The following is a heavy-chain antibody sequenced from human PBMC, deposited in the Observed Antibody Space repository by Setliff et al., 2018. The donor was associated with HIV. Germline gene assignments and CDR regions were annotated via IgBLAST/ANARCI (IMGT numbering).Heavy chain of an antibody. CDR2: IYTSGSP. V-gene: IGHV4-61*09. CDR3: ARWVYNSAWSLYY. Sequence: ASETLSLTCSVSGGSVNSGNYHWAWIRQPAGKGLEWIGHIYTSGSPHYKSSLTSRLTISLDTSRNQFSLKLTSVNAADSATYYCARWVYNSAWSLYYWGQGTLVTVSS. D-gene: IGHD6-19*01. J-gene: IGHJ4*02. CDR1: GGSVNSGNYH.